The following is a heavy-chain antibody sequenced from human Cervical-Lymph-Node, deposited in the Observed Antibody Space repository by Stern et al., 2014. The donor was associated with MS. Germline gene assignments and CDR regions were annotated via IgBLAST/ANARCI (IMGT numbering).Heavy chain of an antibody. Sequence: QVQLQESGPRLVQPSETLSLTCVVSGASMGSSTSYWAWIRQPPGKGLEWIGNFHHSGSTHYNPSLKSRVTISGDTSKTHWSLRMPSTTAADTALYFCARQPVAGTTPFDYWGQGTRVTVSS. V-gene: IGHV4-39*01. D-gene: IGHD1-7*01. J-gene: IGHJ4*02. CDR2: FHHSGST. CDR3: ARQPVAGTTPFDY. CDR1: GASMGSSTSY.